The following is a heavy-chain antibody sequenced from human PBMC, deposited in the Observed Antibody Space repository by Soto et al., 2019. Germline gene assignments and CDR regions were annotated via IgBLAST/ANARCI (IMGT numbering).Heavy chain of an antibody. CDR3: ARVHCGGDCYVLGN. CDR1: GLAFSRYP. D-gene: IGHD2-21*02. Sequence: VAPVTVSWKGYGLAFSRYPISLVRQAPGQGLEWMGGTIPMFCTANYAQKFQGRVTITADKSTSTAYMELSSLRSEDTAVYFCARVHCGGDCYVLGNWGQGTLVNVSS. V-gene: IGHV1-69*06. CDR2: TIPMFCTA. J-gene: IGHJ1*01.